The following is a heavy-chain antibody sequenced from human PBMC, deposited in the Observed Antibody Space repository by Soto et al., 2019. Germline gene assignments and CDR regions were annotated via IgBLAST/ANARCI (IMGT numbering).Heavy chain of an antibody. CDR1: GFICSSYD. V-gene: IGHV3-23*01. J-gene: IGHJ5*02. D-gene: IGHD1-26*01. Sequence: GGSLRLSCAASGFICSSYDMSWVRQAPGKGLEWVSAISGSGSTFYADSVKGRLTISRDNSKNTLYLQMNSLRAEDTAVYYCAKDYLRWAQSWGQGTLVTVSS. CDR2: ISGSGST. CDR3: AKDYLRWAQS.